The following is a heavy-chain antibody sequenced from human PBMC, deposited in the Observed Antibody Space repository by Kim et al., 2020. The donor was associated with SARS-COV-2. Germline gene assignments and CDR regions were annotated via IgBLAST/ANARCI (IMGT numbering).Heavy chain of an antibody. D-gene: IGHD3-22*01. V-gene: IGHV4-34*01. CDR3: ARGRRHITVILVVITERPPYFDY. J-gene: IGHJ4*02. Sequence: SETLSLTCAVYGGSFSGYYWSWIRQPPGKGLEWIGEINHSGSTNYNPSLKSRVTISVDTSKNQFSLKLSSVTAADTAVYYCARGRRHITVILVVITERPPYFDYWGQGTLVTVSS. CDR1: GGSFSGYY. CDR2: INHSGST.